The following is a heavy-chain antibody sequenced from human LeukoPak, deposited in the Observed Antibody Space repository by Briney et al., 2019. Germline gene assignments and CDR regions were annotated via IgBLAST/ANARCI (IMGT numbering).Heavy chain of an antibody. CDR3: ARGTTGYCSGGSCYGTGGTWFDP. CDR1: GGTFSSYA. Sequence: ASVKVSCKASGGTFSSYAISWVRQAPGQGLEWMGRIIPILGIANYAQKFQGRVTITADKSTSTAYMELSSLRSEDTAVYYCARGTTGYCSGGSCYGTGGTWFDPWGQGTLVTVSS. V-gene: IGHV1-69*10. CDR2: IIPILGIA. J-gene: IGHJ5*02. D-gene: IGHD2-15*01.